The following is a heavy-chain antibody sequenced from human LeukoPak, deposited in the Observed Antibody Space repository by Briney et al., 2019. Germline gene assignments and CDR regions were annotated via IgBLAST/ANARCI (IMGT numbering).Heavy chain of an antibody. J-gene: IGHJ5*02. Sequence: SETLFLTCAVYGGSFSGYYWSWIRQPPGKGLEWIGEINHSGSTNYNPSLKSRVTISVDTSKNQFSLKLSSVTAADTAVYYCARGRSLYDFWSGSQLNWFDPWGQGTLVTVSS. CDR2: INHSGST. D-gene: IGHD3-3*01. CDR1: GGSFSGYY. V-gene: IGHV4-34*01. CDR3: ARGRSLYDFWSGSQLNWFDP.